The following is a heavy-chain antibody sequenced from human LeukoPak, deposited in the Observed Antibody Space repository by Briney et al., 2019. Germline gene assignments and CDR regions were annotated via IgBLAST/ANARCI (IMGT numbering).Heavy chain of an antibody. CDR3: AREDATALDY. Sequence: GGSLRLSCAASRFTFSSYTMNWVRQAPGKGLEWVSSISSSGTYIYYADSVKGRFSISRDNAKNSLYLQMNSLRAEDTAVYYCAREDATALDYWGQGTPVTVSS. CDR1: RFTFSSYT. D-gene: IGHD4-17*01. V-gene: IGHV3-21*01. J-gene: IGHJ4*02. CDR2: ISSSGTYI.